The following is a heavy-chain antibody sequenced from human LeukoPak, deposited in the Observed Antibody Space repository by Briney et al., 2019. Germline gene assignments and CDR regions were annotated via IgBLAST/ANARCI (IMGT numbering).Heavy chain of an antibody. CDR2: INPSSGST. CDR3: AKWDDSSGFSL. CDR1: GYTFSYYY. J-gene: IGHJ4*02. V-gene: IGHV1-46*01. D-gene: IGHD3-22*01. Sequence: ASVKVSCKASGYTFSYYYMHWVRQAPGQGLAWMGLINPSSGSTNYAQNFQGRVTLTRDTSTSTVYMELSSLRSEGTAVYYCAKWDDSSGFSLWGQGSLVTVSS.